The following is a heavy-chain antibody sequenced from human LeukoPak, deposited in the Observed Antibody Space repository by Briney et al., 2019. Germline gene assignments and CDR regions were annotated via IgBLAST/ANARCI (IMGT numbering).Heavy chain of an antibody. CDR3: ARDPSGYDYYFDY. Sequence: SETLSLTCTAPGGSITSHYWSWIRQPPGKGLEWIGYIDHSGSTNYNPSLTSRVTISVDTPKNQFSPKLTYVTAADTAVYYCARDPSGYDYYFDYWGQGSLVTVSS. CDR1: GGSITSHY. J-gene: IGHJ4*02. CDR2: IDHSGST. D-gene: IGHD5-12*01. V-gene: IGHV4-59*11.